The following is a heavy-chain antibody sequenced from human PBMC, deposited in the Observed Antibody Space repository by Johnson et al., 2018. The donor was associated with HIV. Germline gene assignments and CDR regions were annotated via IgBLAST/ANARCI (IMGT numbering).Heavy chain of an antibody. V-gene: IGHV3-66*03. CDR2: IYSGGST. D-gene: IGHD5-18*01. CDR1: GFTVSSNY. J-gene: IGHJ3*02. CDR3: ARVEQQLWLRGAFDI. Sequence: EVQLVVSGGGLIQPGGSLRLSCAASGFTVSSNYMSWVRQAPGKGLEWVSVIYSGGSTYYADSVKGRFPISRDNSKNTLYLQMNSLRAEYTAVYYCARVEQQLWLRGAFDIWGQGTMVTVSS.